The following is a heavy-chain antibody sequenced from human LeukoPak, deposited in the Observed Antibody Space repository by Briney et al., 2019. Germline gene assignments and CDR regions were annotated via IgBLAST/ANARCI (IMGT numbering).Heavy chain of an antibody. Sequence: SETLSLTCAVSGGSLSSTSYYWGWVRQPPGKGLEWIGTIYHSGRTYYNSSLKSRVIMSVDTSENHFSLRLNSVTAAETAVYYCAGLSWSTSYFDSWGQGTQVTVSS. D-gene: IGHD2-2*01. J-gene: IGHJ4*02. CDR1: GGSLSSTSYY. CDR2: IYHSGRT. V-gene: IGHV4-39*02. CDR3: AGLSWSTSYFDS.